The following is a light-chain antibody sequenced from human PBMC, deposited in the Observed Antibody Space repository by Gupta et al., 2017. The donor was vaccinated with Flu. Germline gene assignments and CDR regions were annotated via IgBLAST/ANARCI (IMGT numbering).Light chain of an antibody. J-gene: IGKJ5*01. CDR2: GAT. V-gene: IGKV1-39*01. CDR1: QTITTY. CDR3: QQSYSGIT. Sequence: VGDRVTITCRASQTITTYLNWYRQKPGKAPKLLVYGATNLPTGVPPRFSGSGSGTEFTLTISSLQPEDFATYYCQQSYSGITFGQGTRLDIK.